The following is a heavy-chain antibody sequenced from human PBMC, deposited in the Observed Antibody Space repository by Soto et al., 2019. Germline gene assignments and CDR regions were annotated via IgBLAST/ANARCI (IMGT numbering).Heavy chain of an antibody. D-gene: IGHD3-3*01. V-gene: IGHV4-31*03. Sequence: LTCTVPGGSVRSGSYYWSWIHQHPGKGLEWIGYIYYSGSAYYNPSLQSRVTISVDTSMNQFSLTLNSVTAADTAVYYCAIIVPSPRGQWSLSYSFDSWCQGILVSV. CDR2: IYYSGSA. J-gene: IGHJ4*02. CDR3: AIIVPSPRGQWSLSYSFDS. CDR1: GGSVRSGSYY.